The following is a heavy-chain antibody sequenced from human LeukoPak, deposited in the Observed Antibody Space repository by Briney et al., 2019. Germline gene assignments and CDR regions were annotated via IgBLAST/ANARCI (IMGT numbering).Heavy chain of an antibody. CDR3: ARDGYCSSGTCYGKDY. V-gene: IGHV3-48*01. CDR1: GFTFSNYA. J-gene: IGHJ4*02. D-gene: IGHD2-2*03. CDR2: ISSSSRTI. Sequence: GGSLRLSCAASGFTFSNYAMNWVRQAPGKELEWVSYISSSSRTIYYVDSVKGRFSISRDNAKNSLYLQMNSLRAEDTAVYYCARDGYCSSGTCYGKDYWGQGTLVTVSS.